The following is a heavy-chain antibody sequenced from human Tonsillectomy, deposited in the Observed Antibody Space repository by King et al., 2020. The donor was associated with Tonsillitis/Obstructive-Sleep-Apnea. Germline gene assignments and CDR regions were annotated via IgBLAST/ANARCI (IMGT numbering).Heavy chain of an antibody. J-gene: IGHJ3*02. V-gene: IGHV3-48*03. CDR1: GFTFSNYE. CDR3: ATLSRGWLPLHAFDI. Sequence: VQLVESGGGLVQPGGSLRLSCAASGFTFSNYEINWVRQAPGKGLEWVSYISSSGNTIYYADSVKGRFTISRDNAKNSLYLQMNSLRAEDTAVYYCATLSRGWLPLHAFDIWGQGTMVTVSS. CDR2: ISSSGNTI. D-gene: IGHD5-24*01.